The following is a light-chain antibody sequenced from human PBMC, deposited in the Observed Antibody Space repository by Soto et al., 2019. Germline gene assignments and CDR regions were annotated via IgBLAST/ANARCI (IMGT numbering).Light chain of an antibody. CDR3: QQYSDSSGA. CDR2: DAS. V-gene: IGKV1-5*01. J-gene: IGKJ1*01. CDR1: QSISDY. Sequence: IQMTQSPSTLSASVGDRVIITCRASQSISDYLAWYQQKPGKAPKLLIYDASNLESGVPSRFSGSGSGTDFTLTISSLQPDDFATYYCQQYSDSSGAFGQGTKVDIK.